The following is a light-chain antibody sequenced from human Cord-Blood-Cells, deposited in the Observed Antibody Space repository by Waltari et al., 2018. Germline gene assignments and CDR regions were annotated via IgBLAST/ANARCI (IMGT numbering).Light chain of an antibody. Sequence: QSALTQPASVSGSPGQSIPTSCTGTSSDVGGSNYVSWYQQHPGKAPKLMIYEVSNRPSGVSNRFSGSKSGNTASLTISGLQAEDEADYYCSSYTSSSTLVFGTGTKVTVL. V-gene: IGLV2-14*01. J-gene: IGLJ1*01. CDR2: EVS. CDR3: SSYTSSSTLV. CDR1: SSDVGGSNY.